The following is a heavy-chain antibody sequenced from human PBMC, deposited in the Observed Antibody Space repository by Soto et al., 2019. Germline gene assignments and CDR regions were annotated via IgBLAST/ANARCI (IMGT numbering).Heavy chain of an antibody. CDR1: GFKFSSYG. V-gene: IGHV3-30*03. CDR2: ISYDGSKT. D-gene: IGHD3-10*01. J-gene: IGHJ4*02. Sequence: PGGSLRLSCAASGFKFSSYGMHWVRQAPGKGLEWVAVISYDGSKTYYADSVKGRFTISRDNSKNTLYLQMNSLRVEDRAGYYCPRSVRRVIHYCGQGTLFTVS. CDR3: PRSVRRVIHY.